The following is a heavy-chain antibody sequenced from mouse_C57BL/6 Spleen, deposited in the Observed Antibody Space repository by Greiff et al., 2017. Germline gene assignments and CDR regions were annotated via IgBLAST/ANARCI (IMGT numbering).Heavy chain of an antibody. Sequence: VQLQQSGPELVKPGASVTLSCKASGYTFTSYDINWVKQRPGQGLEWIGWIYPRDGSTKYNEKFKGKATLTVDTSSSTAYMELHSLTSEDYAVYFFASGAYYYGSNPYAMDYWGQGTSVTVSS. CDR2: IYPRDGST. CDR1: GYTFTSYD. D-gene: IGHD1-1*01. V-gene: IGHV1-85*01. J-gene: IGHJ4*01. CDR3: ASGAYYYGSNPYAMDY.